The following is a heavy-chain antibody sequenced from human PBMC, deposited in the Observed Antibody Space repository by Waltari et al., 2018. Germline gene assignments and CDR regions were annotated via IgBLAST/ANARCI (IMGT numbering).Heavy chain of an antibody. V-gene: IGHV4-31*01. Sequence: QVQLQESGPGLVKPSQTLSLTCTVSGGSISSGGYYWSWNRQHPGKGRGWIGYIHSMGGTYTNPSLKSLVTIAVDTSKNQFSLKLSSVTAADTAVYYCARGRVVPAGGLYYFDYWGQGTLVTVSS. D-gene: IGHD2-2*01. CDR2: IHSMGGT. J-gene: IGHJ4*02. CDR3: ARGRVVPAGGLYYFDY. CDR1: GGSISSGGYY.